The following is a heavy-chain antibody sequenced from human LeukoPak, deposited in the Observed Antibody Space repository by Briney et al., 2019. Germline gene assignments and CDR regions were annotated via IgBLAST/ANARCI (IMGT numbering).Heavy chain of an antibody. CDR1: GGSISSGASD. Sequence: SQTLSLTCTVCGGSISSGASDWGWIRQHPKRGLGWVGYINHSGSTYYTPSLGSRVTMSVDTSKNPFSLKLSSVTAADSAVYYCARAARQGFTMIVVPFFYFDLWGRGTLVTVSS. CDR2: INHSGST. V-gene: IGHV4-31*03. J-gene: IGHJ2*01. D-gene: IGHD3-22*01. CDR3: ARAARQGFTMIVVPFFYFDL.